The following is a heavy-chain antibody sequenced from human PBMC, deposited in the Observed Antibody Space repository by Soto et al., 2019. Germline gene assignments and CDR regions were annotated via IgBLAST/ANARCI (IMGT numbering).Heavy chain of an antibody. J-gene: IGHJ4*02. V-gene: IGHV4-4*07. D-gene: IGHD3-22*01. CDR1: GGSISSYH. Sequence: SLTCTVSGGSISSYHWSWIRQPAGMGLEWIGRIYTSGSTKYNSFLKSRVTMSVDTSKNQFSLKLSSVTAADTAVYYCARDASDSSGYYYDYWGQGTLVTVSS. CDR3: ARDASDSSGYYYDY. CDR2: IYTSGST.